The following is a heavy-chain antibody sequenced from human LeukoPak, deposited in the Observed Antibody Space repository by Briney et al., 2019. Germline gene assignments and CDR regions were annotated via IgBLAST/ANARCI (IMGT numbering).Heavy chain of an antibody. CDR3: ARDRDYGSGRSYGLFDY. Sequence: GGSLRLSCEDSGFTFSDYWMSWVRQAPGKGLEWVANIKQDGSEKYYLDSVKGRFTISRDNAKNSLYLQMNSLRAEDTAVYYCARDRDYGSGRSYGLFDYWGQGSLVTVSS. V-gene: IGHV3-7*01. CDR1: GFTFSDYW. D-gene: IGHD3-10*01. CDR2: IKQDGSEK. J-gene: IGHJ4*02.